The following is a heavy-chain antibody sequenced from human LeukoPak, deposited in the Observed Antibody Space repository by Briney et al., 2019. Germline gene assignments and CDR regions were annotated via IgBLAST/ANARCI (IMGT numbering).Heavy chain of an antibody. J-gene: IGHJ4*02. V-gene: IGHV1-69*05. Sequence: SVKVSCKASGGTFSSYAISWVRQAPGQGLEWMGRIIPIFGTANYAQKFQGRVTITTDESTSTAYMELSSLTSEDTAVYYCARGAITFGGVIVLLDFWGQGTLVTVSS. CDR2: IIPIFGTA. CDR1: GGTFSSYA. D-gene: IGHD3-16*02. CDR3: ARGAITFGGVIVLLDF.